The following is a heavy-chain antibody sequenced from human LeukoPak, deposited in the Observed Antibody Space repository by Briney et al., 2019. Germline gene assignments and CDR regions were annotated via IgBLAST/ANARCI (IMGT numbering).Heavy chain of an antibody. CDR1: GFSFSNFG. J-gene: IGHJ4*02. D-gene: IGHD3-10*01. CDR3: AKGGGYGSGSYYIPIY. Sequence: GGSLRLSCATSGFSFSNFGMNWVRQAPGEGLEWVSCISTDGHYKFYADSVQGRFTISRDNSKNTLYLQMNSLRAEDTAVYYCAKGGGYGSGSYYIPIYWGQGTLVTVSS. CDR2: ISTDGHYK. V-gene: IGHV3-21*04.